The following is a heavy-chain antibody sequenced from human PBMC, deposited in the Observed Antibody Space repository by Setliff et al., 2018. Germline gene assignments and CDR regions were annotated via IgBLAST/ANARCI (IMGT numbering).Heavy chain of an antibody. V-gene: IGHV1-69*05. CDR1: GATFSSHG. CDR3: VREGVDSRSSTDYRYYFDY. Sequence: SVKVSCKASGATFSSHGISWVRQAPGQGLEWMGGTIPMFGTTEYAQKFQGRLTIITDESTNTAFMQLSSLRSDDTAVYYCVREGVDSRSSTDYRYYFDYWGQGTLVTVSS. J-gene: IGHJ4*02. CDR2: TIPMFGTT. D-gene: IGHD3-22*01.